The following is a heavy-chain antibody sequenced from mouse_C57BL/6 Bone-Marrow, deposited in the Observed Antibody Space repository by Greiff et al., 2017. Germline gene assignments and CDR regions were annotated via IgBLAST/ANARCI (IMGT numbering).Heavy chain of an antibody. J-gene: IGHJ2*01. CDR1: GFTFSSYA. CDR2: ISSGGDYI. Sequence: EVQVVESGAGLVKPGGSLKLSCAASGFTFSSYAMSWVRQTPEKRLEWVAYISSGGDYIYYADNVKGRFTISRDNARNTLYLQMSILNAEDTAIYYCTRAGDYGYYFDYWGQGTTLTVSS. V-gene: IGHV5-9-1*02. CDR3: TRAGDYGYYFDY. D-gene: IGHD2-4*01.